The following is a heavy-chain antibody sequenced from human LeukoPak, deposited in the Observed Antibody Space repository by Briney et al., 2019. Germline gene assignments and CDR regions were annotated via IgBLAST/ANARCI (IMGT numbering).Heavy chain of an antibody. CDR3: ASEYYDSSGYHNNWFDP. CDR2: IYSGGST. J-gene: IGHJ5*02. V-gene: IGHV3-66*02. CDR1: GFTVSSSY. Sequence: PGGSLRLSCAASGFTVSSSYMSWVRQAPGKGLEWVSVIYSGGSTYYADSVKGRFAISRDNSKNTLYLQMNSLRAEDTAVYYCASEYYDSSGYHNNWFDPWGQGTLVTVSS. D-gene: IGHD3-22*01.